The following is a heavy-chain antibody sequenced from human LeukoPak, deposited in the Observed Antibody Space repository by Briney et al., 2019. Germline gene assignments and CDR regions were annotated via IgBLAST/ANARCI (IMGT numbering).Heavy chain of an antibody. D-gene: IGHD5-24*01. CDR1: GGSFSGSY. CDR2: INHSGRT. V-gene: IGHV4-34*01. J-gene: IGHJ4*02. CDR3: ARDASRDGYSLNDY. Sequence: SETLSLTCAVYGGSFSGSYWSWIRQPPGKGLEWIGEINHSGRTNYNPSLKSRVTISVDTSKNQFSLKLSSVTAADTAVYYCARDASRDGYSLNDYWGQGTLVTVSS.